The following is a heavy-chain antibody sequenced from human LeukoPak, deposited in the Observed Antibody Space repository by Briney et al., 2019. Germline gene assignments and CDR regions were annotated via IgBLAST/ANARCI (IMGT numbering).Heavy chain of an antibody. CDR1: GGSVSGFY. CDR2: IYYSGST. CDR3: ARHTVSRAGGDFDY. V-gene: IGHV4-59*08. J-gene: IGHJ4*02. D-gene: IGHD2-8*01. Sequence: SETLSLTCTVSGGSVSGFYCSWIRQPPGKGLEWIGYIYYSGSTNSNPPLKSRVTISIDTSKNQFSLKLTSVTAADTAVYYCARHTVSRAGGDFDYWGQGTLVTVSS.